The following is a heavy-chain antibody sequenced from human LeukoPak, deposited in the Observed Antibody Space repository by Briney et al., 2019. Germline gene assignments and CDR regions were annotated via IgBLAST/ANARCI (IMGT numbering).Heavy chain of an antibody. CDR3: ARGNRGTSDY. V-gene: IGHV3-30-3*01. Sequence: GGSLRLSCAASGFTFSSYAMHWVRQAPGKGLEWVAVISYDGSNKYYADSVKGRFTISRDNSKNTLYLQMNSLRAEDTAVYYCARGNRGTSDYWAQGTLVTVSS. CDR1: GFTFSSYA. D-gene: IGHD7-27*01. CDR2: ISYDGSNK. J-gene: IGHJ4*02.